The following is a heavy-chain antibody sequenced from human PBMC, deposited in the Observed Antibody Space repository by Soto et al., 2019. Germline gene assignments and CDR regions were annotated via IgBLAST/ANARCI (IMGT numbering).Heavy chain of an antibody. Sequence: QVQLVQSGAEVKKPGASVKVSCKTSGYIFPSYGISWVRQAPGQGLEWMGWISAYNGNTRNAQKFQGRVTMTTDTSTTIAYMELRSLRSDDTAVYYCARDADPIDYWGQGTLVTVSS. CDR2: ISAYNGNT. V-gene: IGHV1-18*01. CDR3: ARDADPIDY. CDR1: GYIFPSYG. J-gene: IGHJ4*02.